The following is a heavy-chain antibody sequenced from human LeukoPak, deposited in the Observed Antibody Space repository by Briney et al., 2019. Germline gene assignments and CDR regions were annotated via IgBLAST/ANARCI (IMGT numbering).Heavy chain of an antibody. CDR1: GFSLSDAW. CDR2: IKNKRDGDGA. D-gene: IGHD5-12*01. J-gene: IGHJ4*02. CDR3: STHPTSGF. Sequence: GGSLRLSCAASGFSLSDAWMNWVRQAPGRGLEWVARIKNKRDGDGADYGAPVKGRFTISRDDSENTVYLQMNSLQTEDTAVYFCSTHPTSGFWGQGTLVTVSS. V-gene: IGHV3-15*07.